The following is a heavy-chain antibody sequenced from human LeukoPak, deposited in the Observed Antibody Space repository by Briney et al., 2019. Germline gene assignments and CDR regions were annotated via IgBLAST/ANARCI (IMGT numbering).Heavy chain of an antibody. Sequence: GGSLRLSCAASGFTVSSSYMSWVRQAPGKGLEWVSVIYAGGSTYYADTVKGRFTISRDSSKNSLYLQMNSLRAEDTAVYYRAREYSSGYYYMDVWGKGTTVTVSS. V-gene: IGHV3-53*01. CDR2: IYAGGST. D-gene: IGHD6-19*01. CDR3: AREYSSGYYYMDV. J-gene: IGHJ6*03. CDR1: GFTVSSSY.